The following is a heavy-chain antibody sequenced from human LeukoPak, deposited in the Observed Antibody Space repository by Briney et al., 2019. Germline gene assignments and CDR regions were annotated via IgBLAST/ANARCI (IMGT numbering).Heavy chain of an antibody. CDR2: IYYSGST. CDR1: GGSISSGDYY. D-gene: IGHD1-26*01. J-gene: IGHJ3*02. V-gene: IGHV4-30-4*08. Sequence: PSQTLSLTCTVSGGSISSGDYYWSWIRQPPGKGLQWIGYIYYSGSTYYNPSLKSRVTISVDTSKNQVSLKLSSVTAADTAVYYCARYDGVGAPGYDAFDIWGQGTMVTVSS. CDR3: ARYDGVGAPGYDAFDI.